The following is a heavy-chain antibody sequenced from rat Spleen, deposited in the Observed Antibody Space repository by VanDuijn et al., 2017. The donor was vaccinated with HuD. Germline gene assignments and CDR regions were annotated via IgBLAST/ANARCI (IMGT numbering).Heavy chain of an antibody. Sequence: QVQLKESGPGLVQPSQTLSLTCTVSGFSLTSYHVSWVRQPPGKSLVWMGTIWAGGGTNYNSAVQSRLSISRDNSKSQVFLKMNSLQPEDTGTYYCARRRDSYAHFDYWGQGVMVTVSS. D-gene: IGHD1-12*01. CDR2: IWAGGGT. CDR1: GFSLTSYH. CDR3: ARRRDSYAHFDY. J-gene: IGHJ2*01. V-gene: IGHV2-72*01.